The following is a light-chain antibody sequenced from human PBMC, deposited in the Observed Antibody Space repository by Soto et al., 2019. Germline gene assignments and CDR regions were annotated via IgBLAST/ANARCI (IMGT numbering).Light chain of an antibody. CDR1: NSNIGSNP. CDR3: AAWDASLNGVV. V-gene: IGLV1-44*01. Sequence: QSVLTQPPSASETPGQRVTISCSGSNSNIGSNPVNWYQQLPGTAPRLLIYSADQRPSGVPDRISGSKSGPSASLAISGLQSEDEADYYCAAWDASLNGVVFGGGTKVTVL. CDR2: SAD. J-gene: IGLJ2*01.